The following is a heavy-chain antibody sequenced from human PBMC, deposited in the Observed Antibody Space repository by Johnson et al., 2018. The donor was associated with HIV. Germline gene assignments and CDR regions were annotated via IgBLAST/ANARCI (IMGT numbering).Heavy chain of an antibody. CDR2: ISYDGSNK. V-gene: IGHV3-30-3*01. CDR3: ARVAMAVAYLENAFDI. Sequence: QVQLVESGGGVVQPGRSLRLSCAASGFTFSSYAMHWVRQAPGKGLEWVAVISYDGSNKYYADSVKGRFTISRDNSKNTLYLQMNSLRAEDTAVYYCARVAMAVAYLENAFDIWGQGTMVTVSS. D-gene: IGHD6-19*01. CDR1: GFTFSSYA. J-gene: IGHJ3*02.